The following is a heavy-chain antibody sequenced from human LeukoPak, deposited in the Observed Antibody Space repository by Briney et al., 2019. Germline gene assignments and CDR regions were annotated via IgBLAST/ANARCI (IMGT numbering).Heavy chain of an antibody. CDR1: GFTFSNYA. J-gene: IGHJ4*02. CDR2: ISSTGGST. CDR3: VRDTSYCSGGRCFATYSFDY. Sequence: GGSLRLSCSASGFTFSNYAMNWVRQAPGKGLECISTISSTGGSTYYADSVKGRFTISRDNSKNTLYLQMSSLRAEDTAVYYCVRDTSYCSGGRCFATYSFDYWGQGTRVTVSS. V-gene: IGHV3-64D*06. D-gene: IGHD2-15*01.